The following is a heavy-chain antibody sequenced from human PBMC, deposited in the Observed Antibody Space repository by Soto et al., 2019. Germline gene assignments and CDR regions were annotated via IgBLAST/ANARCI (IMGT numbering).Heavy chain of an antibody. V-gene: IGHV3-30*18. J-gene: IGHJ2*01. Sequence: PGGSMSVSGTASGVTCGNYGIHLVGTTTGKGLEWFTLISYHGSNKFYTDSVKGRFTISRDNSATTLYPPMNSLRAEDTAVYYCAKDVFRFTEYF. CDR3: AKDVFRFTEYF. D-gene: IGHD3-3*01. CDR1: GVTCGNYG. CDR2: ISYHGSNK.